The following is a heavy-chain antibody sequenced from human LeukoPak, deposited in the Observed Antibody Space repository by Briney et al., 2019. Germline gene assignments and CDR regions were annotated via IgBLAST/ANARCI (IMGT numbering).Heavy chain of an antibody. J-gene: IGHJ4*02. CDR1: GFIFSSYS. D-gene: IGHD6-6*01. Sequence: PGGSLRLSCAAPGFIFSSYSMNWVRQAPGKGLEWVSGINWNGGNTGYAGSVKGRFTISRDNAKNSLYLQMNSLRAEDTAMYYCARVRSSITTRIAGLYDYWGQGTLVTVSS. V-gene: IGHV3-20*04. CDR2: INWNGGNT. CDR3: ARVRSSITTRIAGLYDY.